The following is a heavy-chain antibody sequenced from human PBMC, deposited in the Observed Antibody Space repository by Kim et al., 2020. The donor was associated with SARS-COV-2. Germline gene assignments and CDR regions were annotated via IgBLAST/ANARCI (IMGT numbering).Heavy chain of an antibody. J-gene: IGHJ4*02. CDR1: GGSISSGGYY. CDR3: ARGPTYYYGSGSYNPADFDY. Sequence: SETLSLTCTVSGGSISSGGYYWSWIRQHPGKGLEWIGYTYYSGSTYYNPSLKSRVTISVDTSKNQFSLKLSSVTAADTAVYYCARGPTYYYGSGSYNPADFDYWGQGTLVTVSS. V-gene: IGHV4-31*03. D-gene: IGHD3-10*01. CDR2: TYYSGST.